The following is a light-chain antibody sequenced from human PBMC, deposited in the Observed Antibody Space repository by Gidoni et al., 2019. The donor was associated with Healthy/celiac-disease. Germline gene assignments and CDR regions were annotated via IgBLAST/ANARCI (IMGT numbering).Light chain of an antibody. Sequence: IQMTQSPSSVSASVVDRVTIPCRASQGISSWLAWSQQKPGKAPKLLIYAASSLQSGVPSRFSGSGSGTDFTLTISSLQPEDFATYYCQQANSFPSTFGPGTKVDIK. V-gene: IGKV1-12*01. CDR1: QGISSW. CDR2: AAS. CDR3: QQANSFPST. J-gene: IGKJ3*01.